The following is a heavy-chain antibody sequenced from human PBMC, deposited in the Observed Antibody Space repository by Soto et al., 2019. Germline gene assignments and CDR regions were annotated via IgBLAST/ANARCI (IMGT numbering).Heavy chain of an antibody. D-gene: IGHD4-4*01. Sequence: QVQLVESGGGVVPPGRSLRLSCAASGFTFSSFTMHWVRQAPGKGLEWVAVISYDDGDNKYYADSVQGRFTISRDNSKNTLYLQMNSPRPEDTAVYYCARTTVVSGTPDFDYWGQGTLVTVSS. V-gene: IGHV3-30-3*01. CDR1: GFTFSSFT. J-gene: IGHJ4*02. CDR2: ISYDDGDNK. CDR3: ARTTVVSGTPDFDY.